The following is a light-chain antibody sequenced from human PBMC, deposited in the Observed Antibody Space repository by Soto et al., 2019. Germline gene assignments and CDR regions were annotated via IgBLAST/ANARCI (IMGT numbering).Light chain of an antibody. Sequence: EIVMTQSPATLSVSPGERATLSCRASQSVSSNLAWYQQKPGQAPRLLIYGASTRATGIPARFSGSGSGTAFTLTFSSRQSEDFAVYYCQQYNNWPRTFGQGTKVEIK. CDR2: GAS. CDR3: QQYNNWPRT. V-gene: IGKV3-15*01. CDR1: QSVSSN. J-gene: IGKJ1*01.